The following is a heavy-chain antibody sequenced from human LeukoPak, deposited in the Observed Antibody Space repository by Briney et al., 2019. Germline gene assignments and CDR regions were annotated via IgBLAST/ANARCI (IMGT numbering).Heavy chain of an antibody. V-gene: IGHV3-7*01. CDR3: ARALAFYDSTGPLRRYYYSGMDV. J-gene: IGHJ6*02. D-gene: IGHD3-22*01. CDR1: GFTFSSYW. CDR2: IKQDGSEK. Sequence: GGSLRLSCAASGFTFSSYWMSWVRQAPGKVLEWVANIKQDGSEKYYVDSVKGRFTISRDNAKNSLDLQMNSLRAEDTAVYYCARALAFYDSTGPLRRYYYSGMDVWGQGTTVTVSS.